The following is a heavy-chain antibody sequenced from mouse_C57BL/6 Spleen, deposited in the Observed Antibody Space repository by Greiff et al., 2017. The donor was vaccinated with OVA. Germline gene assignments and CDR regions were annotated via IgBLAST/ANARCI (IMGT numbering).Heavy chain of an antibody. Sequence: EVKLVESGGGLVKPGASVKLSCEASGFTFSDYGMHWVRQAPEKGLEWIAYISSGSSTIYYADTVKGRFTITRDNAKNTAYLQMSSLRSEDTAMYYCARAYDYSYYYAMDYWGQGTSVTVSS. CDR2: ISSGSSTI. V-gene: IGHV5-17*03. D-gene: IGHD2-4*01. CDR1: GFTFSDYG. CDR3: ARAYDYSYYYAMDY. J-gene: IGHJ4*01.